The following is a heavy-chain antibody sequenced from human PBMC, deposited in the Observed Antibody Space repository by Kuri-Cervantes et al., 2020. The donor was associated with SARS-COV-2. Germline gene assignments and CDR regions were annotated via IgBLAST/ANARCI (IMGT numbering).Heavy chain of an antibody. CDR1: GFILDDFG. CDR3: AKAETRVLEWLPLDY. D-gene: IGHD3-3*01. CDR2: ISWNGGDT. V-gene: IGHV3-43*01. J-gene: IGHJ4*02. Sequence: GGSLRLSCAASGFILDDFGMHWVRQAPGKALEWVSAISWNGGDTYYGDLVKGRFTISRDNSKDSLYLQMDSLRTEDTALYYCAKAETRVLEWLPLDYWGQGTVITVSS.